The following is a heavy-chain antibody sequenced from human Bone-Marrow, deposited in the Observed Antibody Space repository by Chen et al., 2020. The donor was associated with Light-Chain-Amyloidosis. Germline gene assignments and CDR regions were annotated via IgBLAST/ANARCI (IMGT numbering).Heavy chain of an antibody. CDR3: ARGLQNYDFWSVPTATYYYYGMDV. Sequence: QVQLQESGPGLVKPSETLSLTCTVSGGSVSSGSYYWSWIRQPPGKGLEWIGYIYYSGSTNYNPSLKSRVTISVDTSKNQFSLKLSSVTAADTAVYYCARGLQNYDFWSVPTATYYYYGMDVWGQGTTVTVSS. D-gene: IGHD3-3*01. J-gene: IGHJ6*02. V-gene: IGHV4-61*01. CDR1: GGSVSSGSYY. CDR2: IYYSGST.